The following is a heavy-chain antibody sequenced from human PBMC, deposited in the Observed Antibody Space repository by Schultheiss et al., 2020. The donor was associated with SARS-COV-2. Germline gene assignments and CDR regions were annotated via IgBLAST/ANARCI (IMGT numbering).Heavy chain of an antibody. CDR1: GGSISSSSYY. D-gene: IGHD6-13*01. V-gene: IGHV4-39*07. CDR3: AREAHEGSSWYSTIWYFDY. Sequence: SETLSLTCTVSGGSISSSSYYWGWIRQPPGKGLEWIGSIYYSGSTYYNPSLKSRVTISVDTSKNQFSLKLSSVTAADTAVYYCAREAHEGSSWYSTIWYFDYWGQGTLVTVSS. CDR2: IYYSGST. J-gene: IGHJ4*02.